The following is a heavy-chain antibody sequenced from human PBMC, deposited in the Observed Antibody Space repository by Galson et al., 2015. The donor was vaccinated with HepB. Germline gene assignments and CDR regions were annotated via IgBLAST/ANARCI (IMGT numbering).Heavy chain of an antibody. V-gene: IGHV4-34*01. D-gene: IGHD2-8*02. CDR1: GGSFSGHY. CDR2: ISHSGST. CDR3: ASRCTGGVCYRPLDY. J-gene: IGHJ4*02. Sequence: TLSLTCAVYGGSFSGHYWTWIRQPPGKGLEWIGEISHSGSTNYNPSLKSRVTISVDTSKNQFSLKLSSVTAADTAVNYCASRCTGGVCYRPLDYWGQGILVTVSS.